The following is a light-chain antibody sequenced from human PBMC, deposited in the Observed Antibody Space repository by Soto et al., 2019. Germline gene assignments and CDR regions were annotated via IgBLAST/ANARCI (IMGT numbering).Light chain of an antibody. CDR3: QQRSNWAALT. V-gene: IGKV3-11*01. CDR2: DAS. CDR1: QSVSSY. J-gene: IGKJ4*01. Sequence: EIVLTQSPATLSLSPGERATLSCRASQSVSSYLAWYQQKPGQAPRLLIYDASTRATGIPARFSGSGSGTDFSLTISSREPEDFAVYYCQQRSNWAALTFGGGTKVEIK.